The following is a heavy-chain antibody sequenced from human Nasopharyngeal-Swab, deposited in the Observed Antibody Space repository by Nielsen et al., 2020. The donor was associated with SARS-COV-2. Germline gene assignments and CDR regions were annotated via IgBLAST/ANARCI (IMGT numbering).Heavy chain of an antibody. CDR2: INHSGST. Sequence: WIRQPPGKGLEWIGEINHSGSTNYNPSLKSRVTISVDMSNNQFSLYLSSVTAADTAVYYCARDRGRGYSYGSFHYWGQGTLVTVSS. V-gene: IGHV4-34*01. D-gene: IGHD5-18*01. CDR3: ARDRGRGYSYGSFHY. J-gene: IGHJ4*02.